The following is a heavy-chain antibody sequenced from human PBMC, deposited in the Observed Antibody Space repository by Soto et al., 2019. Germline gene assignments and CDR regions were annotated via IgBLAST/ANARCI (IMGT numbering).Heavy chain of an antibody. J-gene: IGHJ4*02. D-gene: IGHD4-4*01. CDR2: IYYSGST. CDR3: ARLHSTTVTATFDY. CDR1: GGSISSYY. V-gene: IGHV4-59*08. Sequence: SETLSLTCSVSGGSISSYYWSWIRQPPGKGLEWIGYIYYSGSTNYHPSLKSRVTISVDTSKNHFSLQLSSVTAADTAVYYCARLHSTTVTATFDYWGQGTLVTVSS.